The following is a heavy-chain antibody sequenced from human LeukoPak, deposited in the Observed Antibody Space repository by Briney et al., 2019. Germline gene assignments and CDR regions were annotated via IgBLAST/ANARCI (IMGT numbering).Heavy chain of an antibody. CDR3: ARAGTISSGWTDAFNI. D-gene: IGHD6-19*01. CDR2: ISGGGGST. V-gene: IGHV3-23*01. CDR1: GFTFNSYV. Sequence: GGSLRLSCAASGFTFNSYVMSWVRQAPGKGLEWVSTISGGGGSTYYTDYYTDSVKGRFTISRDNSKTTLYLQMNSLRAEDTAIYYCARAGTISSGWTDAFNIWGQGTIVTVSS. J-gene: IGHJ3*02.